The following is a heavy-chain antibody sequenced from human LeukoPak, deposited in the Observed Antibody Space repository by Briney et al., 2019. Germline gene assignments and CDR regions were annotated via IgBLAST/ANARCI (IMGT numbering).Heavy chain of an antibody. Sequence: PGGSLRLSCAASGFTFSSYGMHWVRQAPGKGLEWVAVIWYDGSNKYYADSVKGRFTISRDNSKNTLYLQMNSLGAEDTAVYYCARDRSITGTTLDYWGQGTLVTVSS. CDR3: ARDRSITGTTLDY. D-gene: IGHD1-7*01. CDR2: IWYDGSNK. CDR1: GFTFSSYG. V-gene: IGHV3-33*01. J-gene: IGHJ4*02.